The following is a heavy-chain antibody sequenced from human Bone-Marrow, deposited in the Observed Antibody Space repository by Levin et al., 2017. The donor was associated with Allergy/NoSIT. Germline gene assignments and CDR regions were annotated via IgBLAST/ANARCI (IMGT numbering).Heavy chain of an antibody. D-gene: IGHD6-19*01. CDR2: FSSGGGTT. V-gene: IGHV3-23*01. CDR1: GFTFSSYA. J-gene: IGHJ4*02. Sequence: SCAASGFTFSSYAMSWVRQAPGKGLEWVSGFSSGGGTTYYADSVKGRFTISRDNSKNTLDLQMNSLRGEDTAVYYCAKGLPHRSGWYWGGFDYWGQGALVTVSS. CDR3: AKGLPHRSGWYWGGFDY.